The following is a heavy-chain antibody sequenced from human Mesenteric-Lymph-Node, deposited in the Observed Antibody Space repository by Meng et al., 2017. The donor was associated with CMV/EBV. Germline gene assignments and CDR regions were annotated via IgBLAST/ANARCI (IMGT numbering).Heavy chain of an antibody. Sequence: SETLSLTCTVSGGSIRSSNYYWGWIRQPPGKGLEWIGIIYYTGNTYYNPSLESRVTISVDTSKNQLSLKLKSVTAADTAVYYCARVRVGATLDYSGMDLWGQGTTVTVSS. CDR3: ARVRVGATLDYSGMDL. CDR1: GGSIRSSNYY. CDR2: IYYTGNT. D-gene: IGHD1-26*01. J-gene: IGHJ6*02. V-gene: IGHV4-39*07.